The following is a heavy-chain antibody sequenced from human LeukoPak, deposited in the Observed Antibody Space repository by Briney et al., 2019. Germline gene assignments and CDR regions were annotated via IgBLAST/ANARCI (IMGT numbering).Heavy chain of an antibody. V-gene: IGHV1-18*01. J-gene: IGHJ4*02. CDR2: ISAYNGNT. CDR3: ARVGPNFYGSGSLLFHFDY. CDR1: GYTFTNYG. D-gene: IGHD3-10*01. Sequence: GASVKVSCKASGYTFTNYGLTWVRQAPGQGLEWMGWISAYNGNTDYAQNLQGRVSMTTDTSTSTAYMDLRSLRSDDTAVYYCARVGPNFYGSGSLLFHFDYWGQGTLVTVSS.